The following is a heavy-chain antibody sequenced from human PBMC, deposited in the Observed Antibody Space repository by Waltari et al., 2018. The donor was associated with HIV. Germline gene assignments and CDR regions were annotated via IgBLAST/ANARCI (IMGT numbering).Heavy chain of an antibody. CDR2: INSDGSST. V-gene: IGHV3-74*01. CDR1: GFTFSSYW. Sequence: EVQLVESGGGLVQPGGSLRLSCAASGFTFSSYWMHWVRQAPGKGLVWVSRINSDGSSTSYADSVKGRFTISRDNAKNTLYLQMNSLRAEDTAVYYCASKTVAGYSPRGDGMDVWGQGTTVTVSS. D-gene: IGHD6-19*01. CDR3: ASKTVAGYSPRGDGMDV. J-gene: IGHJ6*02.